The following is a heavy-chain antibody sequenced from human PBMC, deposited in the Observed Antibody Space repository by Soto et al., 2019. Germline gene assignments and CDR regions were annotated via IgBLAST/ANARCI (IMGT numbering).Heavy chain of an antibody. CDR2: IIPIFGTA. CDR1: GGTFSSYA. V-gene: IGHV1-69*06. D-gene: IGHD1-7*01. J-gene: IGHJ3*02. CDR3: AREGITGTTSAFDI. Sequence: SVKVSCKASGGTFSSYAISWVRQAPGQGLEWMGGIIPIFGTANYAQKFQGRVTITADKSTSTAYMELSSLRSEDTAVYYCAREGITGTTSAFDIWGQGTMVTVSS.